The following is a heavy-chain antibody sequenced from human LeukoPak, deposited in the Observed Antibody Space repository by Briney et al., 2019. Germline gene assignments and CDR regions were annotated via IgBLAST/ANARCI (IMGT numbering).Heavy chain of an antibody. J-gene: IGHJ4*02. Sequence: ASVKVSCKASGYTFTSYDINWVRQATGQGLEWMGWMNPNSGNTGYAQKFQGRVTMTTDTSTSTAYMELRSLRSDDTAVYYCARLPYGGNPAQDYWGQGTLVTVSS. CDR3: ARLPYGGNPAQDY. CDR2: MNPNSGNT. CDR1: GYTFTSYD. V-gene: IGHV1-8*02. D-gene: IGHD4-23*01.